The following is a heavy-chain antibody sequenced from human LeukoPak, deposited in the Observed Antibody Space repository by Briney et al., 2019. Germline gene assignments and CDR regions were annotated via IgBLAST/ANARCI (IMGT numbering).Heavy chain of an antibody. D-gene: IGHD3-22*01. CDR3: AKDRPNYYGSNGHYYRRDGDY. V-gene: IGHV3-23*01. CDR1: GFTFSIYA. CDR2: ITSSGDGT. J-gene: IGHJ4*02. Sequence: QPGGSLRLSCAASGFTFSIYAMSWVRQAPGKGLQWVSSITSSGDGTYYVDSVKGRFTISRDNSENMLYLQMNSLRVEDTAVYFCAKDRPNYYGSNGHYYRRDGDYWGQGTLVTVSS.